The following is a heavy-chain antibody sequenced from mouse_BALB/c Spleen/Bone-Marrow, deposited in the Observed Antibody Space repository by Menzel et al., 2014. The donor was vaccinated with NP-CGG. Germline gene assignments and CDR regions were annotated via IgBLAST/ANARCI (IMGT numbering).Heavy chain of an antibody. D-gene: IGHD2-2*01. Sequence: EVQLQQSGGGLVRPKGSLRLSCAAPGFTFNANAMNWVRQAPGKGLEWVARIRRESNNYATYYADSVKDRFTISRDDSQSMLYLQMNNLKTEDTAMYYCVGYPFAYWGQGTLVTVSA. CDR1: GFTFNANA. CDR2: IRRESNNYAT. J-gene: IGHJ3*01. CDR3: VGYPFAY. V-gene: IGHV10S3*01.